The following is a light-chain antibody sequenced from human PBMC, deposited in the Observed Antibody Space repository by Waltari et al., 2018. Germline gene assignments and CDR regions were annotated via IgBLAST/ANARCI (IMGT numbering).Light chain of an antibody. J-gene: IGLJ2*01. CDR3: CSYGGRTTI. Sequence: QSALTQPASVSGSPGQSITIPCTGGSTNFGNYYLISWYQQHPGKAPKLVIFEGSKRPSGVSDRFSGSHSDNSASLTISGLQAEDEADYYCCSYGGRTTIFGGGTRLTVL. CDR1: STNFGNYYL. V-gene: IGLV2-23*01. CDR2: EGS.